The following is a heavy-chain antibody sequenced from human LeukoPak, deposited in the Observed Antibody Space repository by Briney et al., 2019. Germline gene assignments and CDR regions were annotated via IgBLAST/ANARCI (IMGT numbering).Heavy chain of an antibody. CDR2: IWYDGNNK. Sequence: PGGSLRLSCAASGFTFSSYGMHWVRQAPGKGLEWVAVIWYDGNNKYYADSVKGRFTISRDNSKNTLYLQMNGLRAEDTAVYYCARSTSSEYDIYHFDYWGQGTLVTVSS. CDR3: ARSTSSEYDIYHFDY. J-gene: IGHJ4*02. CDR1: GFTFSSYG. V-gene: IGHV3-33*01. D-gene: IGHD3-9*01.